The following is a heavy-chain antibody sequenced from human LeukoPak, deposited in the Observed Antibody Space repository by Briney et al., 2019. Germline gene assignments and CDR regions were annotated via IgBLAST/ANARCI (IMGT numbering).Heavy chain of an antibody. V-gene: IGHV5-51*03. D-gene: IGHD3-10*01. J-gene: IGHJ3*02. CDR2: IYPGDSDT. CDR3: ARLKRGITMVRGRGDAFDI. CDR1: GYSFTSYW. Sequence: PGESLKISCKGSGYSFTSYWIGWVRQMPGKGMEWKGIIYPGDSDTRYSPSSQGQVTISADKSISTAYLQWSSLKASDTAMYYCARLKRGITMVRGRGDAFDIWGQGTMVTVSS.